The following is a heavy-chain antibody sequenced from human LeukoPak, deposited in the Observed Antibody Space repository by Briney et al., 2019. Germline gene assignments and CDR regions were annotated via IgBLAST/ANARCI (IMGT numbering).Heavy chain of an antibody. V-gene: IGHV4-4*02. J-gene: IGHJ4*02. Sequence: SETLSLTCALSGHSMTSSLWGSGVRQSPGMGLEWVGELYHSGNTNYNPSHKSRVDISLDKSNNQVSLRLTSVTAADTAIYFCAREEMPGKFDHWGQGTLVTVSS. CDR2: LYHSGNT. D-gene: IGHD1-26*01. CDR1: GHSMTSSLW. CDR3: AREEMPGKFDH.